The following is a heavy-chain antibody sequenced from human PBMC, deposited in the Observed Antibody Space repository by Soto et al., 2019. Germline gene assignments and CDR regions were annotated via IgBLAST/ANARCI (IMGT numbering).Heavy chain of an antibody. D-gene: IGHD5-12*01. CDR2: IHYNGNT. CDR1: CDSISAYS. J-gene: IGHJ4*02. V-gene: IGHV4-59*01. Sequence: PSETLSLTCTVSCDSISAYSWSWVRQPPGKGLEWIGNIHYNGNTKYSPSLKSRVTMSVDTSKNHFSLRLISVTAADTAIYFCAREGNLGRWLQPLDFWGQGTLVT. CDR3: AREGNLGRWLQPLDF.